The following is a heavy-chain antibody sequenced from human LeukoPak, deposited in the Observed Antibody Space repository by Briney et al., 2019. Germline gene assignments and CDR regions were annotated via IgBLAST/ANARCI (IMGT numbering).Heavy chain of an antibody. V-gene: IGHV3-64D*09. Sequence: GGSLRLSCSASGFTLSSHAMHWVRQAPGKALEYVSAISYNGGSTYYANSVKDRFTISRDNSKNTLYLQVSSLRPEDTAVFYCVRRTGNYFDYWGQGTLVTVSS. CDR2: ISYNGGST. D-gene: IGHD3/OR15-3a*01. CDR3: VRRTGNYFDY. J-gene: IGHJ4*02. CDR1: GFTLSSHA.